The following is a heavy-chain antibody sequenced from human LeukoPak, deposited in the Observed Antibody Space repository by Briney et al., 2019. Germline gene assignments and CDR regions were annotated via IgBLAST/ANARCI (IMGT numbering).Heavy chain of an antibody. Sequence: GGSLRLSCAASGFTFSSYAMSWVRQAPGKGLEWVSAISGSGGSTYYADSVKGRFTISRDNSKNTLYLQMNSLRAEDTAVYYCAKDGIAAPPNYHYYMDVWGKGTTVTVSS. CDR2: ISGSGGST. J-gene: IGHJ6*03. D-gene: IGHD6-6*01. V-gene: IGHV3-23*01. CDR1: GFTFSSYA. CDR3: AKDGIAAPPNYHYYMDV.